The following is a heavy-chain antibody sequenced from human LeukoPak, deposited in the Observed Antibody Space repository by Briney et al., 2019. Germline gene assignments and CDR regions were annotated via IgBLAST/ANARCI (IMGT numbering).Heavy chain of an antibody. CDR1: GFTFSSYG. Sequence: GGSLSLSCAASGFTFSSYGIHWVRQAPGKGLEWVSFIRYDGSNQYYADSVKGRFTISRDNSKNTLYLQMNSLRAEDTAVYYCAKSNELRYFDWLLSYTRGDWFDPWGQGTLVTVSS. CDR2: IRYDGSNQ. CDR3: AKSNELRYFDWLLSYTRGDWFDP. D-gene: IGHD3-9*01. J-gene: IGHJ5*02. V-gene: IGHV3-30*02.